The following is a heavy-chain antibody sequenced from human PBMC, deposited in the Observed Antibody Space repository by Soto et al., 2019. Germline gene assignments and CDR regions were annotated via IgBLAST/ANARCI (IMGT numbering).Heavy chain of an antibody. CDR2: IYDSGST. Sequence: QLQLQESGSGLVRPSQTLSLTCAVSGDSISRGGYSWTWIRQPPGKALEWIGNIYDSGSTSYNPSLKSRVIISVDRSKNQFSLKLTSVTAADTAVYFCARGSSSYYDYGMDVWGQGTTVTVSS. J-gene: IGHJ6*02. CDR3: ARGSSSYYDYGMDV. CDR1: GDSISRGGYS. D-gene: IGHD6-6*01. V-gene: IGHV4-30-2*01.